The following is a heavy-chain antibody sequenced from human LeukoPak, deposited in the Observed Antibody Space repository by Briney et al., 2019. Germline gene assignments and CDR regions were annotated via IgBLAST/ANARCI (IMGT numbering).Heavy chain of an antibody. D-gene: IGHD3-22*01. CDR2: IYPGDSDT. CDR3: ARHRLPAYYYDSSGSPGDAFDI. Sequence: GASPKISFRGSGCGFTSYWIGWVRQMPGKGLEWMGIIYPGDSDTRYSPSFQGQVTISADKSISTAYLQWSSLKASDTAMYYCARHRLPAYYYDSSGSPGDAFDIWGQGTMVTVSS. CDR1: GCGFTSYW. V-gene: IGHV5-51*01. J-gene: IGHJ3*02.